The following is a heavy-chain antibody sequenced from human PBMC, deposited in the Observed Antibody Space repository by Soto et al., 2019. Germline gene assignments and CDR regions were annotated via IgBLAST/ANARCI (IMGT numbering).Heavy chain of an antibody. CDR2: INAGNGNT. Sequence: VASVKVSCKASGYTFTSYAMHWVRQAPGQRLEWMGWINAGNGNTKYSQKFQGRVTITRDTSASTAYMELSSLRSEDTAVYYCTIAAAEIRFDPWGQGTLVTVSS. D-gene: IGHD6-13*01. V-gene: IGHV1-3*01. CDR3: TIAAAEIRFDP. CDR1: GYTFTSYA. J-gene: IGHJ5*02.